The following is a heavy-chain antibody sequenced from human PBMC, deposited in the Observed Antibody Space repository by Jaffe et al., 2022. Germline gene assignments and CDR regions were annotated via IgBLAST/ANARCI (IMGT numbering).Heavy chain of an antibody. CDR2: INPNSGGT. Sequence: QVQLVQSGAEVKKPGASVKVSCKASGYTFTGYYMHWVRQAPGQGLEWMGWINPNSGGTNYAQKFQGRVTMTRDTSISTAYMELSRLRSDDTAVYYCAYNSGSYSSRWWAAWNYWGQGTLVTVSS. CDR1: GYTFTGYY. V-gene: IGHV1-2*02. D-gene: IGHD1-26*01. J-gene: IGHJ4*02. CDR3: AYNSGSYSSRWWAAWNY.